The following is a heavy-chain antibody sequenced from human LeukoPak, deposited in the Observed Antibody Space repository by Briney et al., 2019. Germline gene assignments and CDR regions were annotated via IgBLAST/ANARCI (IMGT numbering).Heavy chain of an antibody. J-gene: IGHJ4*02. CDR1: GFTFSSYA. Sequence: GGSLRLSCAASGFTFSSYAMSWVRQAPGKGLEWVSGISGSGGSTHYADSVKGRFTISRDNSKNTLYLQMNSLRAEDTAIYYCAKGGDFWSGGSDYWGQGTLVTVSS. CDR2: ISGSGGST. D-gene: IGHD3-3*01. CDR3: AKGGDFWSGGSDY. V-gene: IGHV3-23*01.